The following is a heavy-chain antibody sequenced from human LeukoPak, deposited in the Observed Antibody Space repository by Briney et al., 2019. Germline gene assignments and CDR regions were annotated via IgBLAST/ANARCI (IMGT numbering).Heavy chain of an antibody. J-gene: IGHJ4*02. Sequence: GGSLRLSCAASGFTFSSYAVSWVRQAPGKGLEWVSAISGSGGSTYYADSVKGRFTISRDNSKNTLYLQMNSLRAEDTAVYYCAKDGASYGDYEDYWGQGTLVTVSS. CDR3: AKDGASYGDYEDY. CDR1: GFTFSSYA. V-gene: IGHV3-23*01. CDR2: ISGSGGST. D-gene: IGHD4-17*01.